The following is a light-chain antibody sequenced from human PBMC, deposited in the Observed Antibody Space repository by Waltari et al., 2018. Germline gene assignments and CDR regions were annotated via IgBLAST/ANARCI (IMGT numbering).Light chain of an antibody. Sequence: QSVLTQPPSASGTPGQRVTISCSGSSSNIGSNTVNWYQQLPGTAPKLLIYSNNQRPSGVPGRFSGSKSGTSASRAISGLQSEDEADYYCTAWDDSLNAHYVFGTGTKVTVL. CDR1: SSNIGSNT. CDR3: TAWDDSLNAHYV. V-gene: IGLV1-44*01. CDR2: SNN. J-gene: IGLJ1*01.